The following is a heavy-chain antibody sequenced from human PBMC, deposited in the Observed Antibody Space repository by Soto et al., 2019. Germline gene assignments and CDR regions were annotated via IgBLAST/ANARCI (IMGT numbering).Heavy chain of an antibody. V-gene: IGHV4-59*01. Sequence: SETLSLTCTVSGGSIRNDFWPCIRQPPGKGMEWIGYLHYSGTTSFFPSYNPSLRSRVTSSEDTSKNQFSLKLVAVTTADTAVYFCAAGESSSRNRVTYYLDFWGQGTLVTFSS. CDR3: AAGESSSRNRVTYYLDF. CDR2: LHYSGTT. D-gene: IGHD6-13*01. J-gene: IGHJ4*02. CDR1: GGSIRNDF.